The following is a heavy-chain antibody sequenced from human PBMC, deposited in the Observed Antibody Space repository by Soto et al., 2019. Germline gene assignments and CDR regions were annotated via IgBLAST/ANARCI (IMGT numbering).Heavy chain of an antibody. J-gene: IGHJ4*02. V-gene: IGHV1-46*03. D-gene: IGHD6-19*01. CDR2: INPSGGST. CDR3: ARSGDRQWPPEGIAY. Sequence: QVQLVQSGAEVKKPGASVKVSCKASGYTFTSYYMHWVRQAPGQGLEWMGIINPSGGSTSCAQKFQGRVTMTGDTSTSTVYMELSSLRSEDTAVYYCARSGDRQWPPEGIAYWGQGTLVTVSS. CDR1: GYTFTSYY.